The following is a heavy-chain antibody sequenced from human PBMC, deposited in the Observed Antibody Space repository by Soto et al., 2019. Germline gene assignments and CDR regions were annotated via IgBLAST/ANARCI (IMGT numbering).Heavy chain of an antibody. CDR3: ARTRHDDSYDSSGYSDY. Sequence: GASVKVSCKASGYTFTSYGISWVRQAPGQGLEWMGWISAYNGNTNYAQKLQGRVTMTTDTSTSTAYMELRSLRSDDTAVYYCARTRHDDSYDSSGYSDYWGQGTLVTVSS. V-gene: IGHV1-18*01. CDR2: ISAYNGNT. D-gene: IGHD3-22*01. CDR1: GYTFTSYG. J-gene: IGHJ4*02.